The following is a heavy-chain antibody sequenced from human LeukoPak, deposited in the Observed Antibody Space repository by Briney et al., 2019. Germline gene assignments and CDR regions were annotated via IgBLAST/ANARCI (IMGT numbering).Heavy chain of an antibody. Sequence: GGSLRLSCATSGFTFSNYAVSWVRQAPGKGLEWVSSISGSGGTTYYADSVKGRFTISRNNSKNTLYLQMNTLRAEDTAVYYCAKDPYRASSGLVDYWGQGTLVTVSS. V-gene: IGHV3-23*01. CDR1: GFTFSNYA. J-gene: IGHJ4*02. CDR3: AKDPYRASSGLVDY. D-gene: IGHD5-12*01. CDR2: ISGSGGTT.